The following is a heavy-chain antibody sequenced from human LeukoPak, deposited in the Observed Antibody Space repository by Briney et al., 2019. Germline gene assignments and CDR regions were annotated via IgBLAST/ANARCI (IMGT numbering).Heavy chain of an antibody. CDR1: GYTFTGYY. CDR2: ISPNSGGT. J-gene: IGHJ6*03. V-gene: IGHV1-2*02. CDR3: ARATRVRGVIIRYYYYYMDV. D-gene: IGHD3-10*01. Sequence: ASVKVSCKASGYTFTGYYMHWVRQAPGQGLEWIGWISPNSGGTNYAQKFQGRVTMTRDTSISTAYMELSRLRSDDTAVYYCARATRVRGVIIRYYYYYMDVWGKGTTVTISS.